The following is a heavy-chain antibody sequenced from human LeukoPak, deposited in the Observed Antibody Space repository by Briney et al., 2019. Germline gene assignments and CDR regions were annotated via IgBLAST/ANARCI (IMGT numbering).Heavy chain of an antibody. D-gene: IGHD6-13*01. CDR1: GFTVSSNY. J-gene: IGHJ4*02. Sequence: SGGSLRLPCAASGFTVSSNYMSWVRQAPGKGLEWASVIYSGGSTYYADSVKGRFTISRDNSKNTLYLQMNSLRAEDTAVYYCARVAAAGPADYWGQGTLVTVSS. CDR2: IYSGGST. CDR3: ARVAAAGPADY. V-gene: IGHV3-66*01.